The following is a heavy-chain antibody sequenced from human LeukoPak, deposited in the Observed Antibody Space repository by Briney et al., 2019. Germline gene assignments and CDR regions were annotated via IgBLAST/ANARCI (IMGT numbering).Heavy chain of an antibody. J-gene: IGHJ6*03. CDR2: ISGSGGST. D-gene: IGHD2-2*02. V-gene: IGHV3-23*01. CDR3: ARVSIVVVPAAILIPYYYYYYMDV. Sequence: GGSLRLSCAASGFTFSSYAMSWVRQAPGKGLEWASAISGSGGSTYYADSVKGRFTISRDNSKNSLYLQMNSLRAEDTAVYYCARVSIVVVPAAILIPYYYYYYMDVWGKGTTVTVSS. CDR1: GFTFSSYA.